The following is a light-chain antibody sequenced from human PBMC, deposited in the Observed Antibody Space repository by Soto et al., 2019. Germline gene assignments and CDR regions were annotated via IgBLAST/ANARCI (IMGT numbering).Light chain of an antibody. J-gene: IGLJ2*01. Sequence: QSVLTQPPSVSVAPGQRVTISCSGSSSNIGNNYLSWYQQLPGTAPKLLIYENSKRPSGIPDRFSGSKSGTSATLGITGLQTGDEADYYCGTWDTSLSAVVFGGGTKLTVL. CDR1: SSNIGNNY. CDR3: GTWDTSLSAVV. CDR2: ENS. V-gene: IGLV1-51*02.